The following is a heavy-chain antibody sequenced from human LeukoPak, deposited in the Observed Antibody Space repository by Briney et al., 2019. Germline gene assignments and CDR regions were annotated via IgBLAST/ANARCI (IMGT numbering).Heavy chain of an antibody. D-gene: IGHD2-2*01. Sequence: GGSLRLSCAASGFTFSSYAMSWVRQAPGKGLEWVANIKQDGSEKYYVDSVKGRFTISRDNAKNSLYLQMNSLRAEDTAVYYCARDDFFMRYCSSTSCPRFDYWGQGTLVTVSS. V-gene: IGHV3-7*01. CDR3: ARDDFFMRYCSSTSCPRFDY. CDR1: GFTFSSYA. CDR2: IKQDGSEK. J-gene: IGHJ4*02.